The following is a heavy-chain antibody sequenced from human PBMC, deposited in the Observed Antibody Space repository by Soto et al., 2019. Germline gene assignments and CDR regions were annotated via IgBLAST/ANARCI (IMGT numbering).Heavy chain of an antibody. CDR3: ARAYSSGWYLYNWFDP. D-gene: IGHD6-19*01. Sequence: SETLSLTCTVSGGSISSYYWSWIRQPAGKGLEWIGRIYTSGSTNYNPSLKSRVTMSVDTSKNQFSLKLSSVTAADTAVYYCARAYSSGWYLYNWFDPWGQGTLVTVS. CDR2: IYTSGST. CDR1: GGSISSYY. J-gene: IGHJ5*02. V-gene: IGHV4-4*07.